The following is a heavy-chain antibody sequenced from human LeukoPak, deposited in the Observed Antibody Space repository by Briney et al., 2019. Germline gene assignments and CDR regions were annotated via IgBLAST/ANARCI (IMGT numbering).Heavy chain of an antibody. Sequence: SETLSLTCAVSGGSISSSGYYWVWIRQPPGKGLEWIGSIYYSGSTYYSPSLKSRVTISVDTSRNQISLKLSSVTAADTAVYYCAAAMVLNWFDPWGQGTPVTVSS. D-gene: IGHD5-18*01. J-gene: IGHJ5*02. CDR1: GGSISSSGYY. CDR2: IYYSGST. V-gene: IGHV4-39*01. CDR3: AAAMVLNWFDP.